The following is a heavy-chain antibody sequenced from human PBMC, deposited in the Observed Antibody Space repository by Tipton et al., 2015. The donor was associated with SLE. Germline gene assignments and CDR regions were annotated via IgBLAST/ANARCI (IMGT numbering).Heavy chain of an antibody. Sequence: SLRLSCEVSGFTLSNYWMSWVRQAPGKGLEWVANIKEDGSEKYYVDSVRGRFTISRDDAENSLFLQMNSLRVEDTAMYYCARDSHGCDDDSSFYWYFDLWGRGTLVTVSS. J-gene: IGHJ2*01. CDR2: IKEDGSEK. CDR3: ARDSHGCDDDSSFYWYFDL. CDR1: GFTLSNYW. D-gene: IGHD2-21*01. V-gene: IGHV3-7*01.